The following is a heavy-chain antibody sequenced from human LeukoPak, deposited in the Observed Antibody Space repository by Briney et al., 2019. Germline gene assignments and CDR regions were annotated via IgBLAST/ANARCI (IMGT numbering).Heavy chain of an antibody. J-gene: IGHJ6*02. CDR1: GYTFTSYG. CDR3: ARNGRGRGYSYGYYYYGMDV. V-gene: IGHV1-18*01. CDR2: ISAYNGNT. Sequence: ASVKVSCKASGYTFTSYGISWVRQAPGQGLEWMGWISAYNGNTNYAQKLQGRVTMTTDTSTSTAYMELRSLRSDDTAVYYCARNGRGRGYSYGYYYYGMDVWGQGTTVTVSS. D-gene: IGHD5-18*01.